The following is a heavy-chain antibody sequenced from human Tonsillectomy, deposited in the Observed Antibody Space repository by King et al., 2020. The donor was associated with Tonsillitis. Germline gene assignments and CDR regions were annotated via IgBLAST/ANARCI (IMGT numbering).Heavy chain of an antibody. Sequence: QLVQSGTEVKKPGESLRISCKGSGYRFTSYWIHWVRQMPGKGLEWMGRIDPRDSYAYYSPSFQGHVTISVDKSISTAYMHWSSLTASDTAMYYCARPLGASDDFWGQGTLVTVSS. CDR2: IDPRDSYA. D-gene: IGHD3-10*01. CDR3: ARPLGASDDF. CDR1: GYRFTSYW. J-gene: IGHJ4*02. V-gene: IGHV5-10-1*03.